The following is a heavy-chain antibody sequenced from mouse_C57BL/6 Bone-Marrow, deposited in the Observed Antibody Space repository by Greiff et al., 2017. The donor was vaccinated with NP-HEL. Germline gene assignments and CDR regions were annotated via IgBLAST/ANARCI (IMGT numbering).Heavy chain of an antibody. V-gene: IGHV1-55*01. CDR2: IYPGSGST. CDR1: GYTFTSYW. D-gene: IGHD1-1*01. Sequence: QVQLQQPGAELVKPGASVKLSCKASGYTFTSYWINWVKQRPGQGLEWIGDIYPGSGSTNYNEKFKSKATLTVDTSSSPAYMQLSSLTSEDSAVYYSAPGGFLRGVYWGQGTTLTVSS. J-gene: IGHJ2*01. CDR3: APGGFLRGVY.